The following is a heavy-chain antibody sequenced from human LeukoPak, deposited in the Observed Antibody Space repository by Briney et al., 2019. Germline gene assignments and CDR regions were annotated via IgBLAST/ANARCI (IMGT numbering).Heavy chain of an antibody. D-gene: IGHD3-22*01. V-gene: IGHV3-74*01. J-gene: IGHJ4*02. CDR2: INGDGSSI. Sequence: PGGSLRLSCAGSGFTFRSYWMHWVRQDPGKGLVWVARINGDGSSISYADSVKGRFTISRDNAKNSLYLQMNSLRAEDTAVYYCARVARTMIVVVMRNPPDYWGQGTLVTVSS. CDR3: ARVARTMIVVVMRNPPDY. CDR1: GFTFRSYW.